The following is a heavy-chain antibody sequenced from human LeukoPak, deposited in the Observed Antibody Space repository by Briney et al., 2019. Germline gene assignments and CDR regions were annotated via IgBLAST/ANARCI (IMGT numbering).Heavy chain of an antibody. V-gene: IGHV1-8*01. CDR3: AGGTPLYYDFWSGYYTGFDY. D-gene: IGHD3-3*01. CDR1: GYTFTSYD. Sequence: ASVKVSCKASGYTFTSYDINWVRQATGQGLEWMGWMNPNSGNTGYAQKFQGRVTMTRNTSISTAYMELSRLRSEDTAVYYCAGGTPLYYDFWSGYYTGFDYWGQGTLVTVSS. J-gene: IGHJ4*02. CDR2: MNPNSGNT.